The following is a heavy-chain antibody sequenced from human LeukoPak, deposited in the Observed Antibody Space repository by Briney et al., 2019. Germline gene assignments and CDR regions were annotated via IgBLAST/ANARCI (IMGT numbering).Heavy chain of an antibody. Sequence: GGSLRLSWAAAGFTFDDYGMSWVRQAPGKGLEWVSGINWNGGSTGYADSVKGRFTISRDNAKNSLYLQMNSLRAEDTALYYCARVSQSYDYGDYEDYWGQGTLVTVSS. V-gene: IGHV3-20*04. CDR3: ARVSQSYDYGDYEDY. CDR2: INWNGGST. D-gene: IGHD4-17*01. CDR1: GFTFDDYG. J-gene: IGHJ4*02.